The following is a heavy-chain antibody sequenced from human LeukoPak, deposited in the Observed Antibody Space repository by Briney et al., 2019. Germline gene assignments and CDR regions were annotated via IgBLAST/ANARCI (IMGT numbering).Heavy chain of an antibody. CDR1: GFTFSSYD. V-gene: IGHV3-23*01. CDR2: ISGSGGST. CDR3: AREGAAAGYFDY. D-gene: IGHD6-13*01. Sequence: GGSLRLPCAASGFTFSSYDMSWVRQAPGKGLEWVSAISGSGGSTYYADSVKGRFTISRDNSKNTLYLQMNSLRAEDTAVYYCAREGAAAGYFDYWGQGTLVTVSS. J-gene: IGHJ4*02.